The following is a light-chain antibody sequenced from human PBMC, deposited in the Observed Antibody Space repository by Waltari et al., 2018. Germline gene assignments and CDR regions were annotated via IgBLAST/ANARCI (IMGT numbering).Light chain of an antibody. J-gene: IGLJ3*02. CDR2: EVS. CDR3: SSYAGSNWV. Sequence: QSALTQPPSASGSPGQSVTISCTGTSSDVGGYNYVSWYQQHPGKAPNLMIYEVSKRPSGVPDRFSGSNSGNTASLTVSGLQAEDEADYYCSSYAGSNWVFGGGTKLTVL. CDR1: SSDVGGYNY. V-gene: IGLV2-8*01.